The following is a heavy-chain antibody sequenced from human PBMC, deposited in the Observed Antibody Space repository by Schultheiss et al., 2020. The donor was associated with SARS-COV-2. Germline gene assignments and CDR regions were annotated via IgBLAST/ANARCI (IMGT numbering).Heavy chain of an antibody. J-gene: IGHJ4*02. CDR1: GYTFTSYG. D-gene: IGHD3-22*01. CDR3: ARDSILSYYDSSGYYPDY. Sequence: GESLKISCKASGYTFTSYGISWVRQAPGQGLEWMGWISAYNGNTNYAQKLQGRVTMTTDTSTSTAYMELRSLRSDDTAVYYCARDSILSYYDSSGYYPDYWGQGTLVTVSS. V-gene: IGHV1-18*01. CDR2: ISAYNGNT.